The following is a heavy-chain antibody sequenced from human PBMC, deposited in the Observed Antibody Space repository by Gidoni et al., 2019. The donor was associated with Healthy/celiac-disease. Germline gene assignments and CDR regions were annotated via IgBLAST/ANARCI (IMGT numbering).Heavy chain of an antibody. Sequence: QVQLVESGGGVVQPGRSLRLHCAASGFPFSRYAMHWVRQAPGKGLEWVAVISYDGSNKYYADSVKGRFTISRDNSKNTLYLQMNSLRAEDTAVYYCATLGYCSGGSCSSDYWGQGTLVTVSS. CDR1: GFPFSRYA. J-gene: IGHJ4*02. CDR2: ISYDGSNK. V-gene: IGHV3-30-3*01. D-gene: IGHD2-15*01. CDR3: ATLGYCSGGSCSSDY.